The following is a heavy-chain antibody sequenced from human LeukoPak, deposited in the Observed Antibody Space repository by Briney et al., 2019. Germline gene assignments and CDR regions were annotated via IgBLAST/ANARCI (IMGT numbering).Heavy chain of an antibody. CDR2: INPNSGGT. V-gene: IGHV1-2*02. D-gene: IGHD1-26*01. Sequence: ASVKVSCKASGYTFIDYYIHWVRQAPGQGLEWMGWINPNSGGTSYAQKFQGRVTMTRDTSISTAYMELSRLRSDDTAVYYCARVIVGATTYFDYWGQGTLVTVSS. CDR3: ARVIVGATTYFDY. CDR1: GYTFIDYY. J-gene: IGHJ4*02.